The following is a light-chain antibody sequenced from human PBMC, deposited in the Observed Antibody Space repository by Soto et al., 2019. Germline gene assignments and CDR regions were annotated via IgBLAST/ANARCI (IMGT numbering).Light chain of an antibody. CDR3: QKCKVAPFT. CDR1: QDIGNF. CDR2: AAS. Sequence: ILMTQSPSYLSAFLGDRVTITCRASQDIGNFLAWYQQKPGKVPKXLIYAASTLQSGVPSRFSGSRSGTDCTLTISSLQPEDVPTYYCQKCKVAPFTLGGGNKVDIK. J-gene: IGKJ4*01. V-gene: IGKV1-27*01.